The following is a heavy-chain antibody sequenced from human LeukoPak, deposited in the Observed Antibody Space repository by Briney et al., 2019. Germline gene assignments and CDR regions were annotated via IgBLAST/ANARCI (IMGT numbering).Heavy chain of an antibody. Sequence: PGGSLRLSCAASGFTFSSYAMSWVRQAPWKGLEWVANIKEDGSEKEYADSVKGRFTISRDNAKNSVYLQMNSLRAEGTAVYYCARLMFLWPPIYFDYWGQGTLVTVSS. D-gene: IGHD2-8*01. CDR2: IKEDGSEK. CDR1: GFTFSSYA. J-gene: IGHJ4*02. V-gene: IGHV3-7*01. CDR3: ARLMFLWPPIYFDY.